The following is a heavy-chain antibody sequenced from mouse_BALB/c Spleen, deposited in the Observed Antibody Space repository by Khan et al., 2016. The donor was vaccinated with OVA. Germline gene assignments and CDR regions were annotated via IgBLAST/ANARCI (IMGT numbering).Heavy chain of an antibody. CDR3: ARLEDI. CDR2: IWAGGST. Sequence: QVQLKESGPGLVAPSQSLSITCTVSGFSLTSYGVHWVRQPPGKGLEWLGVIWAGGSTNNYSALMSRLTISKDNAKSQVFLKMIILQTDDTAMYYYARLEDIWGKGTTLTVSS. D-gene: IGHD1-3*01. CDR1: GFSLTSYG. V-gene: IGHV2-9*02. J-gene: IGHJ2*01.